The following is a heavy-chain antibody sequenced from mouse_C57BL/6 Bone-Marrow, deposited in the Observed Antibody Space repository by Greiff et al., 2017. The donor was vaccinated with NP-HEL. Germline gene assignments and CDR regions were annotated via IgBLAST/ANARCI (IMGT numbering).Heavy chain of an antibody. CDR1: GYTFTDYY. CDR2: IFPGSGST. Sequence: VQLQQSGPELVKPGASVKISCKASGYTFTDYYINWVKQRPGQGLEWIGWIFPGSGSTYYNEKFKGKATLTVDKSSSTAYMVLSSLTSEDSAVYFCARRRGIYYYGSSCYCDYWGQGTTLTVSS. V-gene: IGHV1-75*01. D-gene: IGHD1-1*01. J-gene: IGHJ2*01. CDR3: ARRRGIYYYGSSCYCDY.